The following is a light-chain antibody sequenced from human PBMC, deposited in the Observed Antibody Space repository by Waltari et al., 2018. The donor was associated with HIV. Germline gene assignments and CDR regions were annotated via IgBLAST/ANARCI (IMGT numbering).Light chain of an antibody. CDR1: QDISSD. Sequence: IQLTQSPSFVSASVGDRVNISCRASQDISSDLACYQHRSGRAPKLLIHSASTLQSGVPSSFSGRGSGTEFTLTIISLQAEDLATYYCQQLHTYPRTFGPGTKVEVK. CDR3: QQLHTYPRT. CDR2: SAS. J-gene: IGKJ1*01. V-gene: IGKV1-9*01.